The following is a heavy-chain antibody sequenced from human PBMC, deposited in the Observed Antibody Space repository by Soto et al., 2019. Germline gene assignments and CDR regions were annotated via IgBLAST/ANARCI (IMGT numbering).Heavy chain of an antibody. CDR3: VKGGSAPVAMLDAFDI. V-gene: IGHV3-9*01. J-gene: IGHJ3*02. D-gene: IGHD2-2*01. Sequence: EVQLVESGGGLVQPGRSLRLSCAASGFTIDDYAMHWVRQPPGKGLEWFSGVSWNSGFTGYADSVKGRFTISRDNAKNSLYLQTNSLRAEDTALYYCVKGGSAPVAMLDAFDIWGQGTMVTVSS. CDR1: GFTIDDYA. CDR2: VSWNSGFT.